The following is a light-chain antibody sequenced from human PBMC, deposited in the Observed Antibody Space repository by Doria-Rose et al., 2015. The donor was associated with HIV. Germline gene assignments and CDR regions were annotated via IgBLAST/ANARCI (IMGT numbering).Light chain of an antibody. J-gene: IGKJ4*01. Sequence: ATLSCRASQSVSSSYLAWYQQKPGQAPRLLIYGASSRATGIPDRFSGSGSGTDFTLTISRLELEDFAVYYCQQYGSSPLTFGGGTKVEIK. CDR3: QQYGSSPLT. CDR1: QSVSSSY. CDR2: GAS. V-gene: IGKV3-20*01.